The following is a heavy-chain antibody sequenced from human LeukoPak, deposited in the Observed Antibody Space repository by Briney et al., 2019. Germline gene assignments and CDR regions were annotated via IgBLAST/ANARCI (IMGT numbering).Heavy chain of an antibody. D-gene: IGHD5-12*01. CDR3: ARVDDIVATNHGMDV. J-gene: IGHJ6*02. Sequence: GGSLRLSCTASGFTFSSYSMNWVRQSPGKALEWVSSISSSSSYIYYAHSVKGRFTISRDNAKNSLYLQMNSLRAEDTAVYYCARVDDIVATNHGMDVWGQGTTVTVSS. CDR1: GFTFSSYS. V-gene: IGHV3-21*01. CDR2: ISSSSSYI.